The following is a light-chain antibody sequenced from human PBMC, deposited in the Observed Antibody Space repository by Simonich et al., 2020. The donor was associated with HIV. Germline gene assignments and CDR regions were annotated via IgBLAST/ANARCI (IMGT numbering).Light chain of an antibody. V-gene: IGLV2-14*01. CDR2: DVS. Sequence: QSALTQPASVSGSPGQSITISCTGTRSDVGGYNYVSWYQQHPGKAPKLMIYDVSKRPSGVSNRFSGSKSGNTASLTISGLQAEDEGDYYCSSYTSSSSVVFGGGTKLTVL. CDR1: RSDVGGYNY. J-gene: IGLJ2*01. CDR3: SSYTSSSSVV.